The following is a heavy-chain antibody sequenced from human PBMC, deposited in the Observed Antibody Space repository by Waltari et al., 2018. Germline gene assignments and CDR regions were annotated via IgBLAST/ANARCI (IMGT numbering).Heavy chain of an antibody. Sequence: QVQLQESGPGLVKPSQTLSLTCTVPGGSISSGGYYWSWIRQHPGKGLEWIGYIYYSGSTYYNPSLKSLVTISVDTSKNQFSLKLSSVTAADTAVYYCARGQTYGGNAFDIWGQGTMVTVSS. CDR1: GGSISSGGYY. CDR2: IYYSGST. J-gene: IGHJ3*02. CDR3: ARGQTYGGNAFDI. D-gene: IGHD4-17*01. V-gene: IGHV4-31*01.